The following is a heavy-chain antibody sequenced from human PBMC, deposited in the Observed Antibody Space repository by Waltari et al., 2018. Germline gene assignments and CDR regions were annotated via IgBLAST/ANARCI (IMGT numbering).Heavy chain of an antibody. CDR1: GFTFSSSA. Sequence: EVQLLESGGGLVQPGGSLSLSCAASGFTFSSSALSLVRQAPGKGLEWVSAISGSGGSTYYADSVKGRFTISRDNSKNTLYLQMNSLRAEDTAVYYCAKDPSPAAGFDYWGQGTLVTVSS. CDR3: AKDPSPAAGFDY. CDR2: ISGSGGST. D-gene: IGHD6-13*01. V-gene: IGHV3-23*01. J-gene: IGHJ4*02.